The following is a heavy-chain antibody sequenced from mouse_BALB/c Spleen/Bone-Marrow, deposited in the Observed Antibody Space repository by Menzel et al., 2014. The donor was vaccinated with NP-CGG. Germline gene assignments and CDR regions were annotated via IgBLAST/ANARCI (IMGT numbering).Heavy chain of an antibody. Sequence: DVMLVESGGGLVKPGGSLKLSCAASGFTFSTYAMSWVRQTPEKRLEWVATINTGGTYIYYADSVKGRFTISRDNAKNTLYLQMSSLRSEDTAMFYCASPRMITTYFDVWGAGTTVTVSS. J-gene: IGHJ1*01. CDR2: INTGGTYI. V-gene: IGHV5-9-1*01. CDR3: ASPRMITTYFDV. CDR1: GFTFSTYA. D-gene: IGHD2-4*01.